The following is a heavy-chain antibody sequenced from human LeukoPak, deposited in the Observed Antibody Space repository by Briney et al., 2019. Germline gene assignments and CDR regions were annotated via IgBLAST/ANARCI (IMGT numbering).Heavy chain of an antibody. CDR2: ISWNSGRI. D-gene: IGHD1-7*01. J-gene: IGHJ4*02. Sequence: PGRSLRLSCAASGFTFDDYAMHWVRQAPGKGLEWVSGISWNSGRIGYAESVKGRFTISRDNVKNSLYLQMNSLRAEDTALYYCAKGSPPGITATRHFDYWGQGTLVTVSS. CDR3: AKGSPPGITATRHFDY. CDR1: GFTFDDYA. V-gene: IGHV3-9*01.